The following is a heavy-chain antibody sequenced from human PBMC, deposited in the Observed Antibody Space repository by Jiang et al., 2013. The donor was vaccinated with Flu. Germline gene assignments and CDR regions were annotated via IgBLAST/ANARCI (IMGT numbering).Heavy chain of an antibody. Sequence: TLSLTCAVYGGSFSGFYWSWIRQPPGKGPEWIGEMDHSGRINYNPSLKSRATISVDTSQRQFSLELSSVTAADAAMYYCASTQNFYDSAGYYFWGQGTLVTVSS. D-gene: IGHD3-22*01. J-gene: IGHJ4*02. V-gene: IGHV4-34*01. CDR3: ASTQNFYDSAGYYF. CDR2: MDHSGRI. CDR1: GGSFSGFY.